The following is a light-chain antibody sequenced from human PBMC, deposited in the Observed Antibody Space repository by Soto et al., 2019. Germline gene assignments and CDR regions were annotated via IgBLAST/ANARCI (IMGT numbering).Light chain of an antibody. Sequence: QSVLTQSPSASASLGASVKLTCTLSSGHSNYAIAWHQQQPEKGPRYLMKLNRDGSHSKGDGIPNRFSDSSSGAERYLTISSLQSEDEADYYCQTWGTGIVICGGGTKLTVL. CDR1: SGHSNYA. V-gene: IGLV4-69*01. CDR3: QTWGTGIVI. CDR2: LNRDGSH. J-gene: IGLJ2*01.